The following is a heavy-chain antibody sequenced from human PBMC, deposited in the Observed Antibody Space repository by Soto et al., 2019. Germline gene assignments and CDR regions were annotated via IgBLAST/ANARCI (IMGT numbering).Heavy chain of an antibody. J-gene: IGHJ4*02. CDR1: GFTFSSYS. V-gene: IGHV3-23*01. D-gene: IGHD2-8*01. Sequence: GGSLRLSCAASGFTFSSYSMSWVRQAPGKGLEWVSVISGSGVSTYYADSVKGRFTISRDKSKNTLYPQMNSLRAEDTAVYFCAKDMEMTGSCTNGLCWTLDYWGPGTLVTVSS. CDR2: ISGSGVST. CDR3: AKDMEMTGSCTNGLCWTLDY.